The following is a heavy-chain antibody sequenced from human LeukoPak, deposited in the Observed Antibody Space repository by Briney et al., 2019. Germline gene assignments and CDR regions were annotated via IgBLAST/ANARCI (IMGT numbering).Heavy chain of an antibody. D-gene: IGHD3-16*01. Sequence: GGSLRLSCAASGFTFSSYEMNWVRQAPGKGLEWVSYISSSGSTIYYADSVKGRFTISRDNAKNSLYLQMNSLRAEDTAVYYCAKDGGWDAFDIWGQGTMVTVSS. CDR1: GFTFSSYE. CDR3: AKDGGWDAFDI. V-gene: IGHV3-48*03. CDR2: ISSSGSTI. J-gene: IGHJ3*02.